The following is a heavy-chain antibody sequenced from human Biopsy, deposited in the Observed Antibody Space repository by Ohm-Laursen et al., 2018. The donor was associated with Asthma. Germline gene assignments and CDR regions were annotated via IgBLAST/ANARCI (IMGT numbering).Heavy chain of an antibody. V-gene: IGHV1-69*13. CDR2: INSVFGTT. D-gene: IGHD2-2*01. Sequence: SVKVSCKPLGGTFNTYVIGWVRQAPGQGLEWMGGINSVFGTTTYPQKFQDRVTITADDSTSTVYMELSSLRSEDTAVYYCARKAGSCISRTCYSLDFWGRGTLVTVSS. CDR1: GGTFNTYV. J-gene: IGHJ4*02. CDR3: ARKAGSCISRTCYSLDF.